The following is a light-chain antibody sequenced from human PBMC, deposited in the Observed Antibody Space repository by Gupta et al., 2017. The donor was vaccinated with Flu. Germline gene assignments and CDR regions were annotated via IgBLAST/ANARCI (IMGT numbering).Light chain of an antibody. CDR1: SSNIGTNY. CDR2: DNN. J-gene: IGLJ2*01. V-gene: IGLV1-51*01. Sequence: QSVLTQPPSVSSAPGQKVTISCSGSSSNIGTNYVSWYQQLPGTAPNLLIYDNNKRPSGIPDRFSGSKSGTSATLGITGLQTGDEADYYCGTWDSSRSAVVFGGGTKLTVL. CDR3: GTWDSSRSAVV.